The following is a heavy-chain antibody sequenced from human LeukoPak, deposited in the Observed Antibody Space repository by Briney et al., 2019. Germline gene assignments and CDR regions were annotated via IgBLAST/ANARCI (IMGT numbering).Heavy chain of an antibody. CDR3: ARDRESCPYALDI. J-gene: IGHJ3*02. CDR2: INPNSGGT. CDR1: GYTFTGYY. D-gene: IGHD1-26*01. V-gene: IGHV1-2*02. Sequence: GASVKVSCKASGYTFTGYYMHWVRQAPGQGLEWMGWINPNSGGTNYAQKFQGRVTMTRDTSISTAYMELSRLRSDDTAVYYCARDRESCPYALDIWGQRTMVTVSS.